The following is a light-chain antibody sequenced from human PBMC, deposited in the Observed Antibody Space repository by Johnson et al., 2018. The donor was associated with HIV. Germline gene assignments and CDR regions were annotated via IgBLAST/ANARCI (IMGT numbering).Light chain of an antibody. Sequence: QSVLTQPPSVSAAPGQKVTISCSGSSSNIGNNYVSWYQQLPGTAPKLLIYDDYKRPSGIPDRFSGSKSGTSATLGITGLQTGDEADYYCGTWDSSLSTGYVFGTGTKVTVL. V-gene: IGLV1-51*01. CDR3: GTWDSSLSTGYV. CDR2: DDY. J-gene: IGLJ1*01. CDR1: SSNIGNNY.